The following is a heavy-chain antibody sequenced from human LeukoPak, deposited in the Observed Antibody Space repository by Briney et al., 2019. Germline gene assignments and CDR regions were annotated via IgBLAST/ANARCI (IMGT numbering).Heavy chain of an antibody. CDR1: GGTFSSYA. CDR2: IIPIFGTA. D-gene: IGHD5-18*01. V-gene: IGHV1-69*13. CDR3: ARGARGYGDAFDI. Sequence: SVKVSFKASGGTFSSYAISWVRQAPGQGLEWMGGIIPIFGTANYAQKFQGRVTITADESTSTAYMELSSLRSEDTAVYYCARGARGYGDAFDIWGQGTMVTVSS. J-gene: IGHJ3*02.